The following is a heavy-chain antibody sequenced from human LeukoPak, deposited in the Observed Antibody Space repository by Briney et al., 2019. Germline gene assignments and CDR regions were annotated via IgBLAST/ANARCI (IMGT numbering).Heavy chain of an antibody. CDR3: TRNFDY. J-gene: IGHJ4*02. CDR1: GFTFSSYE. V-gene: IGHV4-34*01. Sequence: GSLRLSCAASGFTFSSYEMNWVRQAPGKGLEWIGDINHSGSTNYNPSLKSRVTMSVDTSKNQFSLNLSSVTAADTAVYYCTRNFDYWDQGTLVTVSS. CDR2: INHSGST.